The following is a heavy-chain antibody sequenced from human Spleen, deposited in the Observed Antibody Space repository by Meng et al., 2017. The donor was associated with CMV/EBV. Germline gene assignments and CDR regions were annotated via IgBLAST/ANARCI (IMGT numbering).Heavy chain of an antibody. CDR3: AKEGAAGTISNWFDP. CDR2: INSDGSST. CDR1: GFTFSSYW. Sequence: GGSLRLSCAASGFTFSSYWMHWVRQAPGKGLVWVSRINSDGSSTSYADSVKGRFTISRDNAKNTLYLQMHSLRAEDTAVYYCAKEGAAGTISNWFDPWGPGTLVTVSS. D-gene: IGHD1-1*01. V-gene: IGHV3-74*01. J-gene: IGHJ5*02.